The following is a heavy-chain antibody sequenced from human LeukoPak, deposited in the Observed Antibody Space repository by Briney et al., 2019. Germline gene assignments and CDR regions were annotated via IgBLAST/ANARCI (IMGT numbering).Heavy chain of an antibody. J-gene: IGHJ4*02. CDR1: GFTFSSYS. CDR3: ARGYSGYDFDFDY. V-gene: IGHV3-21*01. CDR2: ISSSSSYI. Sequence: GGSLRLSCAASGFTFSSYSMNWVRQAPGKGLEWVSSISSSSSYIYYADSVKGRFTISRDNAKNSLYLQMNSLRAEDTAVYYCARGYSGYDFDFDYWGQGTLVTVSS. D-gene: IGHD5-12*01.